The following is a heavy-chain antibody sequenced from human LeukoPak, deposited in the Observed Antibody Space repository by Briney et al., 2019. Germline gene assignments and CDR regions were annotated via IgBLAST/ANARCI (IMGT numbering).Heavy chain of an antibody. Sequence: GGSLRLSCAASGFTFTYYAMSWVRQAPGKGLEWVSAISPDSDTTFYADSVKGRFTISRDNPKDTLYLQMNSLRAEDTAVYYCARRTTVAGPAPFDYWGQGTLVTVSS. CDR3: ARRTTVAGPAPFDY. CDR1: GFTFTYYA. J-gene: IGHJ4*02. D-gene: IGHD4-23*01. CDR2: ISPDSDTT. V-gene: IGHV3-23*01.